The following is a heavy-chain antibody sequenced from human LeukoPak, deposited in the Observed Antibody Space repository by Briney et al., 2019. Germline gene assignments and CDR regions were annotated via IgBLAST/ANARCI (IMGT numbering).Heavy chain of an antibody. CDR2: IYTTGST. J-gene: IGHJ4*02. CDR1: GGSISSYY. V-gene: IGHV4-4*07. Sequence: PSETLSLTCTVSGGSISSYYWTWLRQPAGKGLEWIGRIYTTGSTNYNPSLNSRVTMSVDTSKNQFSLKLSSVTAADTAVYYCARQIAVAGKAGFHYWGQGTLVTVSS. CDR3: ARQIAVAGKAGFHY. D-gene: IGHD6-19*01.